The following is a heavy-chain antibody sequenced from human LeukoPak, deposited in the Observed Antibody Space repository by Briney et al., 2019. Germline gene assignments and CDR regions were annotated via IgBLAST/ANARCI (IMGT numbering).Heavy chain of an antibody. CDR2: MNPNSGNT. Sequence: GASVKVSCKASGYTFTSYDINWVRQATGQGLEWMGWMNPNSGNTGYAQKFQGRVTMTRNTSISTAYMELSSLGSEDTAVYYCARIVHRAKTGMTTVTSLAYWGQGTLVTVSS. D-gene: IGHD4-17*01. CDR3: ARIVHRAKTGMTTVTSLAY. V-gene: IGHV1-8*01. CDR1: GYTFTSYD. J-gene: IGHJ4*02.